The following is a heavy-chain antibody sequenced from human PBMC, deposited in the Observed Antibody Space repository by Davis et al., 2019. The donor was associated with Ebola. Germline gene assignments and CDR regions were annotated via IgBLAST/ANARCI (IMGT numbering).Heavy chain of an antibody. CDR1: GGSISSDNW. J-gene: IGHJ4*02. Sequence: MPSETLSLTCDVSGGSISSDNWWNWVRQPPGKGLEWIGEIYHSGSTNYNPSLKSRVTISVDKSKNQFSLKLNSVTAADTAVYYCARSGYSGYDPRINFDYWGQGTLVTVSS. CDR3: ARSGYSGYDPRINFDY. V-gene: IGHV4-4*02. CDR2: IYHSGST. D-gene: IGHD5-12*01.